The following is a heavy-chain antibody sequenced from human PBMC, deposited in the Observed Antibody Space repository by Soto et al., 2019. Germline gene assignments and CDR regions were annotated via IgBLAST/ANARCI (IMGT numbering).Heavy chain of an antibody. CDR2: IIPIFGTA. Sequence: AASVKVSCKASGGTFSSYAISWVRQAPGQGLEWMGGIIPIFGTANYAQKFQGRVTITADKSTSTAYMELSSLRSEDTAVYYCAYGATTQRYNYWGQGTLVTVS. CDR3: AYGATTQRYNY. V-gene: IGHV1-69*06. D-gene: IGHD1-26*01. J-gene: IGHJ4*02. CDR1: GGTFSSYA.